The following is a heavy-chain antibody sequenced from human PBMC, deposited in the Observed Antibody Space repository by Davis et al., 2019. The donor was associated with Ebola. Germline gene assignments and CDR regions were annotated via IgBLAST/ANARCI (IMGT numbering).Heavy chain of an antibody. CDR1: GFTFSSYS. V-gene: IGHV3-7*03. J-gene: IGHJ4*02. CDR3: ARGKRYFDWLLPFDY. Sequence: GESLKISCAASGFTFSSYSMSWVRQAPGKGLEWVANIKQDGSEKYYVDSVKGRFTISRDNAKNSLYLQMNSLRAEDTAVYYCARGKRYFDWLLPFDYWGQGTLVTVSS. D-gene: IGHD3-9*01. CDR2: IKQDGSEK.